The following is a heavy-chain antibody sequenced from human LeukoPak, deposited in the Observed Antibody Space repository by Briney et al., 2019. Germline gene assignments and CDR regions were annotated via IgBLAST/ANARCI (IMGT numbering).Heavy chain of an antibody. V-gene: IGHV3-43D*03. Sequence: GGSLRLSCAASGFTFDDYAMHWVRQAPGKGLEWVSLISWDGGSTYYADSVKGRFIISRDNSKNSLYLQMNSLRAEDTALYYCAKGSSGWIGYFDYWGQGTLVTVSS. D-gene: IGHD6-19*01. CDR2: ISWDGGST. J-gene: IGHJ4*02. CDR1: GFTFDDYA. CDR3: AKGSSGWIGYFDY.